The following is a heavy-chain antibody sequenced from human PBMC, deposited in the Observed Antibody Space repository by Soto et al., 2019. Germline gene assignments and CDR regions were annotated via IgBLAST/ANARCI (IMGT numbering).Heavy chain of an antibody. CDR2: INHSGST. V-gene: IGHV4-34*01. Sequence: SETLSLTCAVYGESFSGYFWTWIRQPPGKGLEWIAEINHSGSTNYNPSLKSRVTMSVDTSKNQFSLKLSSVTAADTAVYYCARVFFEFWGQGALVTVSS. J-gene: IGHJ4*02. CDR1: GESFSGYF. CDR3: ARVFFEF.